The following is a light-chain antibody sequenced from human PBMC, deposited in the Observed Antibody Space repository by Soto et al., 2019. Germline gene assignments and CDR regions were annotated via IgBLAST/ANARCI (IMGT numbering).Light chain of an antibody. CDR1: SSDVGDYKY. J-gene: IGLJ1*01. V-gene: IGLV2-14*01. Sequence: QSVLTQPASVSGSPGQSITISCTGTSSDVGDYKYVSWYQQHPGKAPKLMIYDVSNRPSGVSNRFSGSKSGNTASLTISGLQPEDEADYYCCSYTSSGTYVFGTGTKLTVL. CDR3: CSYTSSGTYV. CDR2: DVS.